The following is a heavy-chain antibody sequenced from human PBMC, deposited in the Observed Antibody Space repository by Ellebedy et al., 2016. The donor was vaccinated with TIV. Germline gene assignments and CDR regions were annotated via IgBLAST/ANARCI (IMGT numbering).Heavy chain of an antibody. D-gene: IGHD4-11*01. CDR3: ARGGTTVTTMEDY. CDR2: INSDGSTT. J-gene: IGHJ4*02. Sequence: PGGSLRLSCAASGFTFSSYWMHWVRQAPGKGLVWVSRINSDGSTTNYADSVKGRFTISRDNAKNTLYLQLNSLRAEEKAVYYCARGGTTVTTMEDYWGQGTLVTVSS. CDR1: GFTFSSYW. V-gene: IGHV3-74*01.